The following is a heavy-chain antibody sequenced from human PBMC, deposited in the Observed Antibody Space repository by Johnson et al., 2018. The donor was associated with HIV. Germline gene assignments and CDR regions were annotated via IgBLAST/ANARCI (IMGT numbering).Heavy chain of an antibody. Sequence: VQLVESGGGLVQPGGSLRLSCAASGFTVSRNYMNWVRQAPGKGLEWVSVIYSGGDTYYAESVKGRFTISRDNFKNTLYLQMNSLKVEDTAVYYCARGAAFDIWGQGTMVIVYS. CDR2: IYSGGDT. J-gene: IGHJ3*02. CDR3: ARGAAFDI. V-gene: IGHV3-66*01. CDR1: GFTVSRNY.